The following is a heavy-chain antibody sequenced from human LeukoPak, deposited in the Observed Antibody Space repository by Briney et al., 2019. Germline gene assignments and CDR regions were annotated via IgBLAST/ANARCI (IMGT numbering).Heavy chain of an antibody. CDR3: XXXXXXXXXXXXXXXXXXXXXXXXXXXXXXXXXXVYY. V-gene: IGHV1-69*05. CDR2: IIPIFGTA. Sequence: ASVKVSCKASGGTFSSYAISWVRQAPGQGLEWMGRIIPIFGTANYAQKFQGRVTITTDESTSTAYMELSSLKTEDTALYFCXXXXXXXXXXXXXXXXXXXXXXXXXXXXXXXXXXVYY. CDR1: GGTFSSYA. J-gene: IGHJ6*01.